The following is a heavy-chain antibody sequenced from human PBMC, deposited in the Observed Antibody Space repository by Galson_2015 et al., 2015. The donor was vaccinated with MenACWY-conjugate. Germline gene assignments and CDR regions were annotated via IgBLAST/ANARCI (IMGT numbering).Heavy chain of an antibody. J-gene: IGHJ3*02. CDR3: AKGANYYDSSGKRYDAFDI. CDR2: ISASGGDI. D-gene: IGHD3-22*01. Sequence: SLRLSCAASGFTFSKCAMSWVRQAPGKGLEWVSGISASGGDIDYADSVKGRFTISRDNSKNTVYLQMNSLRAEDTAVYHCAKGANYYDSSGKRYDAFDIWDQGTMVTVSS. V-gene: IGHV3-23*01. CDR1: GFTFSKCA.